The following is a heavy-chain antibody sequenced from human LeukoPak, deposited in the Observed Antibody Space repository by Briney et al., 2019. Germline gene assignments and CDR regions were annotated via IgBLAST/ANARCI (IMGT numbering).Heavy chain of an antibody. V-gene: IGHV3-23*01. CDR3: AEAQSQVTHDYGDYHFDY. Sequence: GGSLRLSCAASGFTFSSYAMSWVRQAPGKGLEWVSAISGSGGSTYYADSVKGRFTISRDNSKNTLYLQMNSLRAEDTALYYCAEAQSQVTHDYGDYHFDYWGQGTLVTVSS. CDR1: GFTFSSYA. D-gene: IGHD4-17*01. J-gene: IGHJ4*02. CDR2: ISGSGGST.